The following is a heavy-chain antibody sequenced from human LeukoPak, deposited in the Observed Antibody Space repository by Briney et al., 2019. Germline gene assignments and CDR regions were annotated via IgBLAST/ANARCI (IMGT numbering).Heavy chain of an antibody. D-gene: IGHD1-26*01. CDR3: VRDLGGRSGH. J-gene: IGHJ4*02. CDR1: GFTFTTYW. CDR2: INSDGSIT. Sequence: GGSLRLSCAASGFTFTTYWMHWVRQAPGKGLVWVSHINSDGSITSYADSVKGRFTISRDNAKNTLYLQMNSLRAEDTAVYYCVRDLGGRSGHWGQGTLVTVSS. V-gene: IGHV3-74*01.